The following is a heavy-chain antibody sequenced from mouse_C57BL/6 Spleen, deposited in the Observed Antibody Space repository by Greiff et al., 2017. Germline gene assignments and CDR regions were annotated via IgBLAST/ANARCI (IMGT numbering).Heavy chain of an antibody. Sequence: QVHVKQSGAELVKPGASVKISCKASGYAFSSYWMNWVQQRPGKGLEWIGQIYPGDGATYSTGPCKGKTTLTADKSSRTAYMQLSSLTSDDSAVYFCARGDYSSPLWFAYWGQGTLVTVSA. CDR1: GYAFSSYW. CDR2: IYPGDGAT. CDR3: ARGDYSSPLWFAY. D-gene: IGHD1-1*01. V-gene: IGHV1-80*01. J-gene: IGHJ3*01.